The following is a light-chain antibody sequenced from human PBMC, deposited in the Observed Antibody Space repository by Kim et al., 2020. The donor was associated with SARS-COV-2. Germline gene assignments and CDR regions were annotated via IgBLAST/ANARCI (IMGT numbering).Light chain of an antibody. V-gene: IGKV3-15*01. J-gene: IGKJ4*01. Sequence: PGDRDTPTCRASQSMSANVDWNETKPGKAPRRLRVGASNRATGTPNRFSGSGSGTEFTLTISSLRSEDSAGYYCQQYNKWHPLTFGGGTKVDIK. CDR1: QSMSAN. CDR3: QQYNKWHPLT. CDR2: GAS.